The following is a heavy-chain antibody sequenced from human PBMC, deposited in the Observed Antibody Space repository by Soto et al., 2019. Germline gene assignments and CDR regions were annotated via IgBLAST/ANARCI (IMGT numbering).Heavy chain of an antibody. J-gene: IGHJ6*02. CDR2: IYYSGST. CDR1: GGSVSSGSYY. Sequence: ETLSLTCTVSGGSVSSGSYYCSWIRQPPGKGLEWIGYIYYSGSTNYNPSLKSRVTISVDTSKNQFSLKLSSVTAADTAVYYCARDRAYGMDVWGQGTTVTVYS. V-gene: IGHV4-61*01. CDR3: ARDRAYGMDV.